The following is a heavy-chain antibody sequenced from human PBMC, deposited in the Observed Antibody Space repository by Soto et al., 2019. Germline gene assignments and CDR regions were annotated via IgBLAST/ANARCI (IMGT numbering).Heavy chain of an antibody. CDR2: INHSGST. CDR1: GGSVSCYY. CDR3: ARESGAGYNWFDP. V-gene: IGHV4-34*01. D-gene: IGHD1-26*01. Sequence: SETLSLTCAVYGGSVSCYYWSWIRQPPGKGLEWIGEINHSGSTNYNPSLKSRVTISVDTSKNQFSLKLSSVTAADTAVYYCARESGAGYNWFDPWGQGTLVTVSS. J-gene: IGHJ5*02.